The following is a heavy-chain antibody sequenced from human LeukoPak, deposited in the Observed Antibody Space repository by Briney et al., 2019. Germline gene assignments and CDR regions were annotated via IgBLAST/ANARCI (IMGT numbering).Heavy chain of an antibody. V-gene: IGHV3-53*01. Sequence: RGSLRLSCAASGFTVSNYYMSWVRQAPGKGPEWVSVIYNDGGTNYEDSGKGRFIISRDNSKNTMYLQMNSLRVDDTGVYYGARDGAPGWPHFYWGEGNLVTVSS. J-gene: IGHJ4*02. CDR3: ARDGAPGWPHFY. D-gene: IGHD3-3*02. CDR2: IYNDGGT. CDR1: GFTVSNYY.